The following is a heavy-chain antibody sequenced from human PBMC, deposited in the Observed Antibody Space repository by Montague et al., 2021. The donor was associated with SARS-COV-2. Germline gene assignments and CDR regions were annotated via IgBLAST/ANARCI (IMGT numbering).Heavy chain of an antibody. CDR2: THFRSKCYN. J-gene: IGHJ6*02. V-gene: IGHV6-1*01. Sequence: CAISGDSVFLYRATSHWDRQSPQRGLEFLGRTHFRSKCYNNNAVSVRGRVTINPDTSKNQFSLQLNSVTPEDTAIYYCTSGREGNYNVMDVWGQGTTVTVSS. CDR3: TSGREGNYNVMDV. CDR1: GDSVFLYRAT. D-gene: IGHD1-1*01.